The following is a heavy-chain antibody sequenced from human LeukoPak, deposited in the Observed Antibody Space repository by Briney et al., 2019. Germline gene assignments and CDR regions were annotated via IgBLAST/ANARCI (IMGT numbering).Heavy chain of an antibody. Sequence: PGGSLRLSCEASGFIFNSYGMNWVRQAPGKGLEWVSSISSTGSYIFYADSVKGRFTISRDDAKNSVYRQMNTLRAEDTGIYYCARSEGGSENYWGQGILVAVSS. CDR3: ARSEGGSENY. CDR1: GFIFNSYG. J-gene: IGHJ4*02. D-gene: IGHD1-26*01. CDR2: ISSTGSYI. V-gene: IGHV3-21*01.